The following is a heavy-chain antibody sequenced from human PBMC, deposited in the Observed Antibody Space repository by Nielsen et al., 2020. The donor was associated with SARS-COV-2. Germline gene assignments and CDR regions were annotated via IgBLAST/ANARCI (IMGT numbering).Heavy chain of an antibody. Sequence: WIRQPPGKGLEWIGEINHSGSTNYNPSLKSRVTISVDTSKDQFSLKLSSVTAADTAVYYCARVRKNLGAFDIWGQGTMVTVSS. V-gene: IGHV4-34*01. CDR2: INHSGST. CDR3: ARVRKNLGAFDI. J-gene: IGHJ3*02. D-gene: IGHD3-16*01.